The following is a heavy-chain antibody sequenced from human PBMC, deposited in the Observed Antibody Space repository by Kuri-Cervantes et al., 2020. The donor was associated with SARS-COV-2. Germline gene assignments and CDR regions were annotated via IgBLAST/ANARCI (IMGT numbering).Heavy chain of an antibody. Sequence: GGSLRLSCAASGFTFSNYAMHWVRQAPGKGLEWAAVISYDGSNKYYADSVKGRFTISRDNSKNTLYLQMNSLRAEDTAVYYCARAYCSSTSCQLDYWGQGTLVTVSS. CDR3: ARAYCSSTSCQLDY. CDR2: ISYDGSNK. V-gene: IGHV3-30-3*01. CDR1: GFTFSNYA. D-gene: IGHD2-2*01. J-gene: IGHJ4*02.